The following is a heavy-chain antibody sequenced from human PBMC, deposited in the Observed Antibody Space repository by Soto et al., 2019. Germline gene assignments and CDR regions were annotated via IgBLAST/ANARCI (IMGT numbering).Heavy chain of an antibody. Sequence: QVQLQESGPGLVKPSETLSLTCAVSGGSISTSNWWSWVRQPPEKGLDWIGEIYHTGTTNYNPSFKSRVTISVDTSNNHLSLKLSSVTAADTAVYYCARGIRTWGEYVHNSFDPWGQGTLVTVSS. J-gene: IGHJ5*02. V-gene: IGHV4-4*02. D-gene: IGHD3-16*01. CDR3: ARGIRTWGEYVHNSFDP. CDR2: IYHTGTT. CDR1: GGSISTSNW.